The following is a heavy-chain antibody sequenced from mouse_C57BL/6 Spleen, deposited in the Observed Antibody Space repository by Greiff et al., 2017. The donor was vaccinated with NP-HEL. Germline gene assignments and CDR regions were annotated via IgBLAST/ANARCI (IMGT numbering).Heavy chain of an antibody. Sequence: EVQGVESGGGLVKPGGSLKLSCAASGFTFSSYAMSWVRQTPEKRLEWVATISDGGSYTYYPDNVKGRFTISRDNAKNNLYLQMSHLKSEDTAMDYCARDRLYYYGSSPFAYWGQGTLVTVSA. V-gene: IGHV5-4*01. CDR1: GFTFSSYA. CDR3: ARDRLYYYGSSPFAY. D-gene: IGHD1-1*01. J-gene: IGHJ3*01. CDR2: ISDGGSYT.